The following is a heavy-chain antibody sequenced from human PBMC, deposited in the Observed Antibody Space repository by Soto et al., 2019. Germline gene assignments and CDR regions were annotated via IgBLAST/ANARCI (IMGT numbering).Heavy chain of an antibody. CDR3: ARHRRYYESSDYYPYWYFDL. V-gene: IGHV4-39*01. J-gene: IGHJ2*01. CDR2: VSYSGSI. D-gene: IGHD3-22*01. CDR1: GDSISSSRYY. Sequence: SETLSLTCSVSGDSISSSRYYWGWIRQSPGKGLDWIGTVSYSGSIYSNPSLKSRVTMAVDTSRNQFSLTFNSVTAADTAVYYCARHRRYYESSDYYPYWYFDLWGRGTLVTVSS.